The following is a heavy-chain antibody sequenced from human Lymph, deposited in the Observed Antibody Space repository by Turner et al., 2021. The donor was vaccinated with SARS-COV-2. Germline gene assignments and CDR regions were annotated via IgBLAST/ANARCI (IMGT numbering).Heavy chain of an antibody. D-gene: IGHD1-26*01. Sequence: EVQLVESGGGLVQPGGSLRLSCAASGFTFSYYWMSWVRQAPGKGLEWVDNIKQDGSEKYYVDAVKGRFTISRDNAKNSLCLQMNSLRAEDTAVYYCARMGSSSWYFDYWGQGTLVTVSS. J-gene: IGHJ4*02. V-gene: IGHV3-7*01. CDR1: GFTFSYYW. CDR3: ARMGSSSWYFDY. CDR2: IKQDGSEK.